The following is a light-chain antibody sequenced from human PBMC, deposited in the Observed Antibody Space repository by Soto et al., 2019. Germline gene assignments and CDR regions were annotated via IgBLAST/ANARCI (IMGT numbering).Light chain of an antibody. CDR3: QSYDNSLSGYV. CDR2: GNN. V-gene: IGLV1-40*01. CDR1: SSNIGAGYD. Sequence: QSVLTQPPSVSGAPGQRVTISCTGSSSNIGAGYDVHWYQQLPGTAPKLLIYGNNNRPSGVPDRFSGSKSGTSAYLAITGLQAEDEADYYCQSYDNSLSGYVFGTGTKLTVL. J-gene: IGLJ1*01.